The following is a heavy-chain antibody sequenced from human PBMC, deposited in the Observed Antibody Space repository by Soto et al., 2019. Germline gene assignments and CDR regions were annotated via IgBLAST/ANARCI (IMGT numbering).Heavy chain of an antibody. D-gene: IGHD2-2*02. V-gene: IGHV3-30*03. J-gene: IGHJ6*02. CDR2: ISYDGSSE. CDR1: GFTFNYYG. Sequence: QVQLVESGGGAVQPGRSLRLSCTGSGFTFNYYGIHWVRQAPGKGLEWVALISYDGSSEYYADSVKDRFTISRDNSNNNVYLEMNRVTPGDTAVYYCATEIEAAAIRVDVYYYGLDVWGQGTTVTVSS. CDR3: ATEIEAAAIRVDVYYYGLDV.